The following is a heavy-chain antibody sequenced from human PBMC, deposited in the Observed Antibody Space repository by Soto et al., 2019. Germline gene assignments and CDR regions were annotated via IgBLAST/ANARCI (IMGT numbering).Heavy chain of an antibody. CDR3: ARGRGGLYYDILTGYWEERVFDY. J-gene: IGHJ4*02. Sequence: PSETLSLTCSVSGGSASNKTYYWSWIRQPPGKRLEWIGYVYYSGTTNYNPSLKSRVTISVDKSKNQFSLKLSSVTAADTAVYYCARGRGGLYYDILTGYWEERVFDYWGQGTLVTVSS. CDR1: GGSASNKTYY. CDR2: VYYSGTT. D-gene: IGHD3-9*01. V-gene: IGHV4-61*05.